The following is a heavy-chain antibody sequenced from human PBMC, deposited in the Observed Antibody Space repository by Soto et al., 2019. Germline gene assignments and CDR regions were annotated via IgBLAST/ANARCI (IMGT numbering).Heavy chain of an antibody. V-gene: IGHV3-23*01. CDR1: GFTFSSYA. CDR3: AKGGCGYPFDY. Sequence: GESLKISCAASGFTFSSYAMSWVRQAPGKGLEWVSAISGSGGSTYYADSVKGRLTISRDNSKNTLYLQMNSLRAEDTAVYYCAKGGCGYPFDYWGQGTLVTVSS. D-gene: IGHD3-22*01. CDR2: ISGSGGST. J-gene: IGHJ4*02.